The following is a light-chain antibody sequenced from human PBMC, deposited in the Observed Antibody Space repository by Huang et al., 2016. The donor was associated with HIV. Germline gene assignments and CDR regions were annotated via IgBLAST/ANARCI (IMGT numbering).Light chain of an antibody. CDR2: AAS. V-gene: IGKV1-NL1*01. CDR3: QQYHSSWT. Sequence: DIQMTQSPLSLSASVGDRVTITCRASQGIRNSFAWYQQKPGKAPKLLVYAASRLGSGVPSWFSGSGAGTNFTLTISSLQPEDFATYYCQQYHSSWTFGQGTKVEIK. J-gene: IGKJ1*01. CDR1: QGIRNS.